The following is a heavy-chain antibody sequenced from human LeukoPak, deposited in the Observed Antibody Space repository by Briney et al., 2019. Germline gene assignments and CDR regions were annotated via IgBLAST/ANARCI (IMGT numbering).Heavy chain of an antibody. CDR2: IYYSGST. CDR3: ARDSGWRGYDAFDI. CDR1: GGSISSYY. D-gene: IGHD6-19*01. V-gene: IGHV4-59*12. Sequence: PSETLSLTCTVSGGSISSYYWSWIRQPPGKGLEWIGSIYYSGSTYYNPSLKSRVTISVDTSKNQFSLKLSSVTAADTAVYYCARDSGWRGYDAFDIWGQGTMVTVSS. J-gene: IGHJ3*02.